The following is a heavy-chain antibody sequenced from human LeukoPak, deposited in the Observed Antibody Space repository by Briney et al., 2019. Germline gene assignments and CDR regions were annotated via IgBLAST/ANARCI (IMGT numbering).Heavy chain of an antibody. V-gene: IGHV4-59*01. CDR1: GGSMSGYF. CDR2: IYYSGST. Sequence: SETLSLTCTVSGGSMSGYFWIWIRQPPGKGLEWIGYIYYSGSTNYNPSIKSRVTISVDTSKNQFSLKLSSVTAADTAVYYCARSITSSWYGDFQHWGQGTLVTVSS. J-gene: IGHJ1*01. CDR3: ARSITSSWYGDFQH. D-gene: IGHD6-13*01.